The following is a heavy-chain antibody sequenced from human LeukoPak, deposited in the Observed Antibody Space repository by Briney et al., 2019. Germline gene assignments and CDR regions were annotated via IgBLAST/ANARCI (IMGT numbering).Heavy chain of an antibody. V-gene: IGHV4-39*01. D-gene: IGHD3-10*01. CDR3: ARILWFGELFLDY. Sequence: SETLSLTCTVSGGSISSSSYYGGWIRQPPGKGLEWIGSIYYSGSTYYNPSLKSRVTISVDTSKNQFSLKLSSVTAADTAVYYCARILWFGELFLDYWGQGTLVTVSS. CDR2: IYYSGST. CDR1: GGSISSSSYY. J-gene: IGHJ4*02.